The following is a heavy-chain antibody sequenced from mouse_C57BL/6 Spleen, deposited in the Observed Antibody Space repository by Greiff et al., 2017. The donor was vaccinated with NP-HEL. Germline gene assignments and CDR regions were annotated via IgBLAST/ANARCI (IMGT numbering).Heavy chain of an antibody. CDR1: GYAFSSSW. V-gene: IGHV1-82*01. J-gene: IGHJ4*01. Sequence: VQLQQPGPELVKPGASVKISCKASGYAFSSSWMNWVKQRPGQGLEWIGRIYPGDGDTNYNGKFKGKATLTADKSSSTAYMQLSSLTSEDSAVYFCANQRGMDYWGQGTSVTVSS. CDR3: ANQRGMDY. CDR2: IYPGDGDT.